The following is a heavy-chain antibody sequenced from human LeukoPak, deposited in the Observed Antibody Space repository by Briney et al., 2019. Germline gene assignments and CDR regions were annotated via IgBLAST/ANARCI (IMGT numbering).Heavy chain of an antibody. J-gene: IGHJ3*02. V-gene: IGHV4-39*01. CDR2: IYYSGST. Sequence: PSETLSLTCTVSGGSISSSSYYWGWIRQPPGKGLEWIGSIYYSGSTYYNPSLKSRVTISVDTSKNQFSLKLSSVTAADTAVYYCARPLFHMNAFDIWGQGTMVTVSS. CDR3: ARPLFHMNAFDI. D-gene: IGHD2-21*01. CDR1: GGSISSSSYY.